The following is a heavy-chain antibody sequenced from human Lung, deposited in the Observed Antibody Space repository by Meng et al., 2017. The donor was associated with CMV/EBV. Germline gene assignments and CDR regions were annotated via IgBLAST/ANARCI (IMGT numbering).Heavy chain of an antibody. J-gene: IGHJ4*02. CDR1: GGSVSHSGYY. D-gene: IGHD6-19*01. Sequence: LSCTVSGGSVSHSGYYWGWIRQPPGKGLEWIATIYYTGRTYYNPSLKSRVTISVDTSKNQFSLKVNSVTAADTAVYYCARESSGWYGADYWGQGTLVTVSS. CDR2: IYYTGRT. CDR3: ARESSGWYGADY. V-gene: IGHV4-39*07.